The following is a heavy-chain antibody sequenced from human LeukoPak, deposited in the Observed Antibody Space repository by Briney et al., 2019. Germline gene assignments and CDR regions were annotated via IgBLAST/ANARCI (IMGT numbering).Heavy chain of an antibody. J-gene: IGHJ3*02. CDR1: GFTFSSYA. D-gene: IGHD1-26*01. V-gene: IGHV3-48*03. CDR3: ARGGVGATAMYAFDI. Sequence: GRSLRLSCAASGFTFSSYAMHWVRQAPGKGLEWVSYISSSGSTIYYADSVKGRFTISRDNAKNSLYLQMNSLRAEDTAVYYCARGGVGATAMYAFDIWGQGTMVTVSS. CDR2: ISSSGSTI.